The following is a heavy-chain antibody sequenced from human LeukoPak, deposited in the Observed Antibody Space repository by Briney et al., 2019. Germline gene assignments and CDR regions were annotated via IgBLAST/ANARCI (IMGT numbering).Heavy chain of an antibody. CDR2: ISGSGGST. J-gene: IGHJ3*02. Sequence: GGSLRLSCAASGFTFSSYAMSWVRQAPGKGLEWVSAISGSGGSTYYADSVKGRFTISRDNSKNTLYLQMNSLRAEDTAVYYCAKGYYDFWSGRDAFDIWGQGTMVTVSS. CDR1: GFTFSSYA. D-gene: IGHD3-3*01. V-gene: IGHV3-23*01. CDR3: AKGYYDFWSGRDAFDI.